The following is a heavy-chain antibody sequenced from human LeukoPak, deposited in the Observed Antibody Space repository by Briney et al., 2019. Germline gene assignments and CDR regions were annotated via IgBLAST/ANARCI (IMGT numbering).Heavy chain of an antibody. CDR3: ARRGTDASFTFFDV. CDR1: GFTFSSYG. Sequence: GRSLRLSCAASGFTFSSYGMHWVRQAPGKGLEWVAVISYDGSNKYYVDSVKGRFTISRDNAKNSLYLQMNSLRAEDTATYFCARRGTDASFTFFDVWGQGTVVTVSS. J-gene: IGHJ3*01. V-gene: IGHV3-30*03. CDR2: ISYDGSNK. D-gene: IGHD1-26*01.